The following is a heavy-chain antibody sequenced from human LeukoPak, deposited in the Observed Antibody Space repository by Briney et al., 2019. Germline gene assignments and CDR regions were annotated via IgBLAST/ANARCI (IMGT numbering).Heavy chain of an antibody. CDR2: INHSGST. D-gene: IGHD3-22*01. J-gene: IGHJ4*02. V-gene: IGHV4-34*01. CDR1: GGSFSGYY. CDR3: ARTSEDYDTSGYYFYFDY. Sequence: SETLSLTCAVYGGSFSGYYWSWIRQPPGKGLEWIGEINHSGSTNYNPSLKSRVTISVDTSKNQFSLKLSSVTAADTAVYYCARTSEDYDTSGYYFYFDYWGQGTLVTVSS.